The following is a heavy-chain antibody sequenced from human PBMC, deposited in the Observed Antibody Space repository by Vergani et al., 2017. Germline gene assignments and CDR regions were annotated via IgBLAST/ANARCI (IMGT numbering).Heavy chain of an antibody. Sequence: QLQLQESGPGLVKPSETLSLTCTVSGGSISSSSYYWGWIRQPPGKGLEWIGSIYYSGRTYYNPSLKSRVTISVDTSKNQFSLKLSSVTAADTAVYYCARDTYYYDSSGYAGYYYYMDVWGKGTTVTVSS. J-gene: IGHJ6*03. CDR1: GGSISSSSYY. CDR2: IYYSGRT. CDR3: ARDTYYYDSSGYAGYYYYMDV. D-gene: IGHD3-22*01. V-gene: IGHV4-39*07.